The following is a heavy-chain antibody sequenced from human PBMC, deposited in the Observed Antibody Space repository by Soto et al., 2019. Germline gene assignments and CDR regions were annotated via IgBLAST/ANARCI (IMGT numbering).Heavy chain of an antibody. CDR2: IFSNDEK. Sequence: QVTVKESGPVLVKPTETLTLTCTVSGFSLSNAGLGVSWIRQPPGKALEWLAHIFSNDEKSCSTSLKSRLTISKDTSKSQVVLTMTNMDPVDTDTYYCASTYSTSWYWFDPWGQGTLVTVSS. CDR1: GFSLSNAGLG. D-gene: IGHD6-13*01. J-gene: IGHJ5*02. V-gene: IGHV2-26*04. CDR3: ASTYSTSWYWFDP.